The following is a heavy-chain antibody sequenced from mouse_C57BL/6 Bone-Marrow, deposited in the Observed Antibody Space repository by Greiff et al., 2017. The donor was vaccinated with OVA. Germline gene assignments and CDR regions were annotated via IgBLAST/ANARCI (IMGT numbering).Heavy chain of an antibody. J-gene: IGHJ2*01. CDR3: AREREVYDHFDY. CDR1: GYTFTSYW. V-gene: IGHV1-52*01. Sequence: QVQLQQPGAELVRPGSSVKLSCKASGYTFTSYWMHWVKQRPIQGLEWIGNIDPSDSETHYNQKFKDKATLTVDKSSNTAYMQLSSLTSEDSAVYYCAREREVYDHFDYWGQGTTLTVSS. D-gene: IGHD2-3*01. CDR2: IDPSDSET.